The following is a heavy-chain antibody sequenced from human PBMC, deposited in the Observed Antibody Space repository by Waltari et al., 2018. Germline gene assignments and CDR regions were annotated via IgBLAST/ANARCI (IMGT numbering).Heavy chain of an antibody. CDR3: ARRATYDSSGREPFDY. D-gene: IGHD3-22*01. V-gene: IGHV4-39*01. CDR2: ICYSGVP. CDR1: GGPISSRTCY. Sequence: QLQLQESGPGLVKPSEALSLTCTVSGGPISSRTCYWDWVRQPPGNGLGWIGSICYSGVPLTTPVQKVTSQQHGWTDRKRVSLGLRSVTAADTAVYYCARRATYDSSGREPFDYWGQGTLVTVSS. J-gene: IGHJ4*02.